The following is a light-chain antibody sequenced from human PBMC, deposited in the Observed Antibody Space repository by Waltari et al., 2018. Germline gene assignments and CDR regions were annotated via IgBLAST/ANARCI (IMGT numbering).Light chain of an antibody. CDR3: QQRRNWPLS. V-gene: IGKV3-11*01. CDR1: QSIVDA. Sequence: VLTQSPATLSLSPGDRAALSCRASQSIVDAIAWYQQRPGQTPRLRIYDASNRAPGIPARFSGSGSGTDFTLTISSLEPEDFAVYYCQQRRNWPLSFGQGTRLEIK. CDR2: DAS. J-gene: IGKJ5*01.